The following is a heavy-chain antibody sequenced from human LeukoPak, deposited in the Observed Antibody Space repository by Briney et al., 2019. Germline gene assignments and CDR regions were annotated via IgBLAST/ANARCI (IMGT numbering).Heavy chain of an antibody. Sequence: GGSLRLSCAASGFTFSSYAMSWVRQAPGKGLEWVSAISGSGGSTYYADSVKGRFTISRDNSKNTLYLQMNSLRAEDTAVYYCANSDIVATIYDYWGQGALVTVSS. CDR1: GFTFSSYA. D-gene: IGHD5-12*01. J-gene: IGHJ4*02. V-gene: IGHV3-23*01. CDR2: ISGSGGST. CDR3: ANSDIVATIYDY.